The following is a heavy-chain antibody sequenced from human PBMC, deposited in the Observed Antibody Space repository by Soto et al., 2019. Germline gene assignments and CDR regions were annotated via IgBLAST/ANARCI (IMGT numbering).Heavy chain of an antibody. J-gene: IGHJ4*02. CDR2: IRGSGGST. CDR3: ARRGSGSYYDY. Sequence: EVQMLESGGGLVQPGGSLRLACAASGFTFSSYAMRWVRQAPVKGVEWVSAIRGSGGSTYYADSVKGRFTISRANSKNTLYLQMHSLRDEDTAVYYGARRGSGSYYDYCGQGTLVTVSS. V-gene: IGHV3-23*01. D-gene: IGHD1-26*01. CDR1: GFTFSSYA.